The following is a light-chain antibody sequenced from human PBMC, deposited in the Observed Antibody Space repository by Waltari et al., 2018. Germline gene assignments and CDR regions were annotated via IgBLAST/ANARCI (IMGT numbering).Light chain of an antibody. V-gene: IGKV3-20*01. CDR3: QQYGSSPPLT. J-gene: IGKJ4*01. CDR1: QSVSSSD. Sequence: IVLTQSPGTLSLSPGERATLSCRASQSVSSSDLAWYQQKPGQAPRLLIYGASSRATGIPDRFSGSGSGTDFTLTISSLEPEDFAVYYCQQYGSSPPLTFGGGTKVEIK. CDR2: GAS.